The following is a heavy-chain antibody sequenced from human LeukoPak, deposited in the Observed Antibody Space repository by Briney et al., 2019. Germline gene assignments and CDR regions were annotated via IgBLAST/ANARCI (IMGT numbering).Heavy chain of an antibody. CDR3: ARAPIVGTTLDY. D-gene: IGHD1-26*01. CDR2: IIPILGIA. Sequence: SVKVSCKASGGTFSSYAISWVRQAPGQGLEWMGRIIPILGIANYAQRFQGRVTITADKSTSTAYMELSSLRSEDTAVYYCARAPIVGTTLDYWGQGTLVTVSS. CDR1: GGTFSSYA. J-gene: IGHJ4*02. V-gene: IGHV1-69*04.